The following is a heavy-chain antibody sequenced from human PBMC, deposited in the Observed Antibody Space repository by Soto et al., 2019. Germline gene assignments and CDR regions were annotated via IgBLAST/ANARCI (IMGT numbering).Heavy chain of an antibody. CDR3: APLSVSLSGPYGIHV. V-gene: IGHV4-39*01. CDR1: GYSVTSSDYY. D-gene: IGHD2-15*01. J-gene: IGHJ6*02. CDR2: MFYSGLT. Sequence: SETLSLTCSVSGYSVTSSDYYWAWIRQPPGKGLEWIGSMFYSGLTYYNPSLKSRVTLSVDTSKNQFSVRLNSVTAADTAVYYCAPLSVSLSGPYGIHVWGQGTTVTAP.